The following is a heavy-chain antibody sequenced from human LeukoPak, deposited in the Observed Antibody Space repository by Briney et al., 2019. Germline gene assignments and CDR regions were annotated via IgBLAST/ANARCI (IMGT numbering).Heavy chain of an antibody. J-gene: IGHJ5*02. Sequence: ASVKVSPKASGYTFTAYYIHWVRPAPGQGLEWMGWINPNSGDANYAQTFQGRVTMTSDTSISTAYMELSWLGSGDTAVYYCARAPEMEGNWFDPWGKGTLLTVSS. V-gene: IGHV1-2*02. CDR2: INPNSGDA. D-gene: IGHD1-1*01. CDR1: GYTFTAYY. CDR3: ARAPEMEGNWFDP.